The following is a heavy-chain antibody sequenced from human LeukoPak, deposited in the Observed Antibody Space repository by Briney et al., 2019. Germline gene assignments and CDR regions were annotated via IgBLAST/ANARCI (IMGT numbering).Heavy chain of an antibody. J-gene: IGHJ4*02. CDR3: AKVYSSVWTHIGHLDY. CDR1: GFTFSNYA. V-gene: IGHV3-23*01. Sequence: GGSLRLSCAASGFTFSNYAMSWVRQAPGKGLEWVSGISRSGDSTFYTDSVKGRFTISRDNSKNTLYLQMNSLRAEDAAVYYCAKVYSSVWTHIGHLDYWGQGTLVTVSS. CDR2: ISRSGDST. D-gene: IGHD6-19*01.